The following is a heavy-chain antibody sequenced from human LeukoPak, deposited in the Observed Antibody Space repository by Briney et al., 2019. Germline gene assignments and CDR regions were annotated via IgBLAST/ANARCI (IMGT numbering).Heavy chain of an antibody. V-gene: IGHV3-66*02. CDR1: GFSVSNNY. Sequence: PGGSLRLSCAASGFSVSNNYMSWVRQAPGKGLEWASIIYSGGSTNYADSVKGRFTISRDNSKNTLYLQMNSLRAEDTAVYYCARDGKWFGELINAFDIWGQGTMVTVSS. J-gene: IGHJ3*02. D-gene: IGHD3-10*01. CDR2: IYSGGST. CDR3: ARDGKWFGELINAFDI.